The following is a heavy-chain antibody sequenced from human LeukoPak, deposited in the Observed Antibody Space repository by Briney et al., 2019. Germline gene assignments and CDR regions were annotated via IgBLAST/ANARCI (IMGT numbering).Heavy chain of an antibody. CDR2: IYYSGST. D-gene: IGHD3-9*01. CDR1: GGSVSSGSYY. J-gene: IGHJ4*02. V-gene: IGHV4-61*01. Sequence: PSETLSLTCTVSGGSVSSGSYYWSWIRQPPRKGLEWIGYIYYSGSTNYNPSLKSRVTISVDTSKNQFSLKLGSVTAADPAVYYCAGAPRYYDILTGYQTPFDYWGQGTLVTVSS. CDR3: AGAPRYYDILTGYQTPFDY.